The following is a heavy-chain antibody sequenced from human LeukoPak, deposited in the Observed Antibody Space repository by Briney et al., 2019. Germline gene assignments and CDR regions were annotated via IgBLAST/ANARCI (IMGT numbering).Heavy chain of an antibody. J-gene: IGHJ5*02. Sequence: ASVKVSCKASGYTFTSYYMHWVRQAPGQGLEWMGIINPSGGSTSYAQKFQGRVTMTRDTSTSTVYMKLSSLRSEDTAVYYCARGHLDRGYSINWFDPWGQGTLVTVSS. D-gene: IGHD5-18*01. CDR2: INPSGGST. CDR1: GYTFTSYY. CDR3: ARGHLDRGYSINWFDP. V-gene: IGHV1-46*01.